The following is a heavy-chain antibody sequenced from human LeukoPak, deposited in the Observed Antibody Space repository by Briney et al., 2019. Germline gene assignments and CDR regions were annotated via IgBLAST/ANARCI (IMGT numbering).Heavy chain of an antibody. D-gene: IGHD6-25*01. CDR2: INHSGST. CDR1: GGSFSGYY. V-gene: IGHV4-34*01. Sequence: SETLSLTCAVYGGSFSGYYWSWIRQPPGKGLEWIGEINHSGSTNYNPSLKSRVTMSVDTSKNQFSLKLSSVTAADTAVYYCAGLGAAEKLDYWGQGTLVTVSS. CDR3: AGLGAAEKLDY. J-gene: IGHJ4*02.